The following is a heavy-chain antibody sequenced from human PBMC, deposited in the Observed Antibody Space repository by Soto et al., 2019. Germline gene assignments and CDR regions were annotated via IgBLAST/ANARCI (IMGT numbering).Heavy chain of an antibody. J-gene: IGHJ6*02. CDR1: GFTVSSNY. CDR3: ARDWYTYYDFWSGSVGGMDV. Sequence: GSLRLSCAASGFTVSSNYMSWVRQAPGKGLEWVSVIYSGGSTYYADSVKGRFTISRDNSKNTLYLQMNSLRAEDTAVYYCARDWYTYYDFWSGSVGGMDVWGQGTTVTVS. D-gene: IGHD3-3*01. V-gene: IGHV3-53*01. CDR2: IYSGGST.